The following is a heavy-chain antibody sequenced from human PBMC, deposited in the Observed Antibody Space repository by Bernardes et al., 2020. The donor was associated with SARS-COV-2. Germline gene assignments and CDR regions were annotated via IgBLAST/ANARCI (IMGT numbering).Heavy chain of an antibody. CDR2: ISYDGSNK. D-gene: IGHD3-9*01. CDR1: GFTFSSYG. CDR3: AKGFADILTGYFDY. Sequence: GGSLRLSCAASGFTFSSYGMHWVRQAPGKGLEWVAVISYDGSNKYYADSVKVRFTISRDHSKNTLYLQMNSLRAEDTAVYYCAKGFADILTGYFDYWGQGTLVTVSS. J-gene: IGHJ4*02. V-gene: IGHV3-30*18.